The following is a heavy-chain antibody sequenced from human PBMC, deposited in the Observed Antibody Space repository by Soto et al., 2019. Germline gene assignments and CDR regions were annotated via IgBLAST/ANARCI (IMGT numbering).Heavy chain of an antibody. D-gene: IGHD5-18*01. CDR1: CGSISSSSYY. CDR2: IYYSGST. CDR3: ARHVTAMDNYGMDV. V-gene: IGHV4-39*01. Sequence: LXLTCTVSCGSISSSSYYWCWIRQPPGKGLEWIGSIYYSGSTYYNPSLKSRVTISVDTSKNQFPLKLSSVTAADTAVYYCARHVTAMDNYGMDVWGQGTTVTASS. J-gene: IGHJ6*02.